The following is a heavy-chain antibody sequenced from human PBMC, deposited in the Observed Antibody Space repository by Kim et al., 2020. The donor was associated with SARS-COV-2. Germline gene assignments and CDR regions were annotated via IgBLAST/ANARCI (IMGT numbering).Heavy chain of an antibody. J-gene: IGHJ4*02. V-gene: IGHV1-24*01. CDR1: GYTLTELS. CDR2: FDPEDGET. Sequence: ASVKVSCKVSGYTLTELSMHWVRQAPGKGLEWMGGFDPEDGETIYAQKFQGKVTMTEDTSTDTAYMELSSLRPEDTAVYFCATDRRRDGNYFDYWGQGTLVTVSS. CDR3: ATDRRRDGNYFDY.